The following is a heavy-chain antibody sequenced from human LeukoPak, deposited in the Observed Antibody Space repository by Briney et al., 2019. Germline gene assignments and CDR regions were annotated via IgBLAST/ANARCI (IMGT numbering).Heavy chain of an antibody. J-gene: IGHJ4*02. Sequence: GGSLRLSCAASGFTFSGFVISWVRQAPGKGPQWVADISGSGGSTFYADSVKGRFSASRDNAKNSLYLQMNSLRAEDTAVYYCANHLACGSTSCPPFDYWGQGTLVTVSS. CDR3: ANHLACGSTSCPPFDY. V-gene: IGHV3-23*01. CDR1: GFTFSGFV. CDR2: ISGSGGST. D-gene: IGHD2-2*01.